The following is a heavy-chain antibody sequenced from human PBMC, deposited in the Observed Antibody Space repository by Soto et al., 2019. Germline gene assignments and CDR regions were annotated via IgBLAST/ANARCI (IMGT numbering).Heavy chain of an antibody. CDR3: ARESEDLTSNFDY. Sequence: WGSLRLSCAASGVTFTRYSMNWVRQSPGKGLEWVSSISSSTSYIYYGYSMNGRFTISRDNAKTSLYPEMNSLRAEATAVYYCARESEDLTSNFDYWGQGTLVTVSS. CDR2: ISSSTSYI. CDR1: GVTFTRYS. V-gene: IGHV3-21*06. J-gene: IGHJ4*02.